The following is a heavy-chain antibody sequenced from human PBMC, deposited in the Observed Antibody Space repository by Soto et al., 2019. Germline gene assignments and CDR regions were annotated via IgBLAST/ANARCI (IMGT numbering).Heavy chain of an antibody. D-gene: IGHD2-2*01. J-gene: IGHJ4*02. CDR1: GGSITSSGYY. CDR3: ARGGGSTKVDY. CDR2: TSNSGST. V-gene: IGHV4-31*03. Sequence: QVQLQESGPGLVKPSQTLSLTCTVSGGSITSSGYYWSWIRQHPGEGLEWIGFTSNSGSTSYNPSRKSRVTISLNTSSNQFSLNLKSVAAADNAVYYCARGGGSTKVDYWGQGTLVTVSP.